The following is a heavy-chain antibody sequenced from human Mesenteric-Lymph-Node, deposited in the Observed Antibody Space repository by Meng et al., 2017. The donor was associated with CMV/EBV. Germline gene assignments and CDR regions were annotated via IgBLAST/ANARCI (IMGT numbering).Heavy chain of an antibody. CDR1: GFTFSSYA. J-gene: IGHJ5*02. V-gene: IGHV3-48*04. D-gene: IGHD3-3*01. CDR2: ISSSSSTI. Sequence: GGSLRLSCAASGFTFSSYAMHWVRQAPGKGLEWVSYISSSSSTIYYADSVKGRFTISRDNAKNSLYLQMNSLRAEDTAVYYCASHDFWSGYWFDPWGQGTLVTVSS. CDR3: ASHDFWSGYWFDP.